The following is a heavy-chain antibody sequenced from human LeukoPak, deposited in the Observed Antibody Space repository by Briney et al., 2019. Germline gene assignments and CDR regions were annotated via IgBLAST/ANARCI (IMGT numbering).Heavy chain of an antibody. CDR1: GFTFSSYW. J-gene: IGHJ1*01. Sequence: QTGGSLRLSCAASGFTFSSYWMHWVRQAPGKGLVWVSPIKSDGSTNYADSVKGRFTISRDNAKNTLSLQMNSLRAEDTGVYYCARAPSEIGGYYPEYFRHWGQGTLVTVSS. CDR3: ARAPSEIGGYYPEYFRH. CDR2: IKSDGST. V-gene: IGHV3-74*01. D-gene: IGHD3-22*01.